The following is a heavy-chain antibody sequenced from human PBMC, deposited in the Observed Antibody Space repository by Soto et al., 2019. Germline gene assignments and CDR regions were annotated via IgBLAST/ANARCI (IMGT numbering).Heavy chain of an antibody. V-gene: IGHV1-69*04. J-gene: IGHJ6*02. D-gene: IGHD2-2*03. CDR1: GGTFSSYT. Sequence: ASVKVSCKASGGTFSSYTISLVRQAPGQGLEWMGRIIPILGIANYAQKFQGRFTITADKSTSTAYMELSSLRSEDTAVYYCARDTFGYCRTTSCSGYGMDVWGQGTTVTVSS. CDR2: IIPILGIA. CDR3: ARDTFGYCRTTSCSGYGMDV.